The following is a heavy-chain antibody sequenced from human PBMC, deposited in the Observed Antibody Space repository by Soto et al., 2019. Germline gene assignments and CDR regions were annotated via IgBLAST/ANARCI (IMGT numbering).Heavy chain of an antibody. J-gene: IGHJ6*02. CDR3: ARNYGSGSLIYYYYGMDV. D-gene: IGHD3-10*01. CDR2: IYYSGST. CDR1: GGSIIGSSYY. Sequence: SETLSLTCTVSGGSIIGSSYYWGWIRQPPGKGLEWIGSIYYSGSTYYNPSLKSRVTISVDTSKNQFSLKLSSVTAADTAVYYCARNYGSGSLIYYYYGMDVWGQGTTVT. V-gene: IGHV4-39*01.